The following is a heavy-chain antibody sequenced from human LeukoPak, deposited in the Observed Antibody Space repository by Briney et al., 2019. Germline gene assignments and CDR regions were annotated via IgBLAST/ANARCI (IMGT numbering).Heavy chain of an antibody. D-gene: IGHD3-22*01. J-gene: IGHJ4*02. V-gene: IGHV3-9*01. CDR3: AKSAITMIVVGDFDY. Sequence: GRSLRLSCAASGFTFDDYAMHWVRQAPGKGLEWVSGISWNSGSIGYADSVKGRFTISRDNAKNSLYLQMNSLRAEDTALYYCAKSAITMIVVGDFDYWGQGTLVTVSS. CDR2: ISWNSGSI. CDR1: GFTFDDYA.